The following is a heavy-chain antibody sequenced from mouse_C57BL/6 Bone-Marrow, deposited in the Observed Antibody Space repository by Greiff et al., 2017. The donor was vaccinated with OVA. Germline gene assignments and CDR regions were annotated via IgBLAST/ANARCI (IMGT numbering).Heavy chain of an antibody. D-gene: IGHD2-4*01. V-gene: IGHV2-2*01. Sequence: QVQLKESGPGLVQPSQSLSITCTVSGFSLTSYGVHWVRQSPGKGLEWLGVIWSGGSTDYNAAFISRLSISKDNSKSQVFFKMNSLQADDTAIYYCARNWYDYDGIYYAMDYWGQGTSVTVSS. CDR1: GFSLTSYG. J-gene: IGHJ4*01. CDR3: ARNWYDYDGIYYAMDY. CDR2: IWSGGST.